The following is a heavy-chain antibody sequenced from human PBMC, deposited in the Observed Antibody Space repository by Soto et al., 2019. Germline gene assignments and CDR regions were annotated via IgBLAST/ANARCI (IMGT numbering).Heavy chain of an antibody. CDR2: ISSSTSNT. Sequence: QVQLVESGGGLVKPGGSLRLSCAVSGFTFSDYYMTWIRQAPGKGLEWVSYISSSTSNTNYADSVKGRFTISRDNAKNSLFRQRNSLRAEDTAVYYGARGRGAAADYFDFWGQGTLVTVSS. CDR1: GFTFSDYY. J-gene: IGHJ4*02. CDR3: ARGRGAAADYFDF. V-gene: IGHV3-11*05. D-gene: IGHD6-13*01.